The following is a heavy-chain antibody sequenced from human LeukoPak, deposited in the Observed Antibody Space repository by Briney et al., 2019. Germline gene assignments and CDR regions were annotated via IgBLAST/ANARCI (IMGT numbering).Heavy chain of an antibody. J-gene: IGHJ5*02. CDR3: ARDRIARLGGSYRYNCFDP. D-gene: IGHD1-26*01. CDR1: GYTFNNFG. CDR2: ISAYNGLT. V-gene: IGHV1-18*01. Sequence: ASVKVSCKASGYTFNNFGIHWVRQAPGQGLEWMGWISAYNGLTNYAENLQGRVTMTTDTSTGTAYLELRSLTSDDTALYYCARDRIARLGGSYRYNCFDPWGQGTLVTVSS.